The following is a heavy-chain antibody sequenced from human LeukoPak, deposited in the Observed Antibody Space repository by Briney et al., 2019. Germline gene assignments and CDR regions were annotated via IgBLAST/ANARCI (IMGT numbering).Heavy chain of an antibody. Sequence: SQTLSLTCTVSGGSISSGSYYWSWIRQPAGKGLEWIGRIYTRGSTNYNPSLKSRVTISVDTSKNQVSLKLSSVTAADTAVFYCAKDSWGGWSTSCYSSAFGIWGQGTMVTVSS. CDR3: AKDSWGGWSTSCYSSAFGI. CDR2: IYTRGST. CDR1: GGSISSGSYY. V-gene: IGHV4-61*02. J-gene: IGHJ3*02. D-gene: IGHD2-2*02.